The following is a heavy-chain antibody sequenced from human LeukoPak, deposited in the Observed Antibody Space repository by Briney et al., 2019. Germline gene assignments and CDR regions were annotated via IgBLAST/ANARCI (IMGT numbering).Heavy chain of an antibody. CDR2: IYYTGST. V-gene: IGHV4-59*01. CDR1: GGSISNYY. Sequence: PSETLSLTCTVSGGSISNYYWNWIRQPPGKGLEWIGYIYYTGSTNYNPSLKSRVTMSVDTSKNQFSLNLRSVTPEDTAVYYRARNLIPEQLVVNFWGQGTLVTVSS. J-gene: IGHJ4*02. CDR3: ARNLIPEQLVVNF. D-gene: IGHD6-13*01.